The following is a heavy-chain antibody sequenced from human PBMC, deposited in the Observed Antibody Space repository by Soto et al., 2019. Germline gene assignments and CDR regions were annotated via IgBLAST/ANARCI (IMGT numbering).Heavy chain of an antibody. CDR3: ARDAKILQSVASDDASDV. J-gene: IGHJ3*01. V-gene: IGHV3-7*01. CDR2: IKQDGSWK. D-gene: IGHD3-10*01. Sequence: EVQLVESGGGLVQPGGSLRLSCEASGFTFSNHYMSWVRQAPGKGLEWVANIKQDGSWKFYVDSVKGRFTISRDNAKNSVHLQMDSLRVEDTAVYYCARDAKILQSVASDDASDVWGQGTMVTVSS. CDR1: GFTFSNHY.